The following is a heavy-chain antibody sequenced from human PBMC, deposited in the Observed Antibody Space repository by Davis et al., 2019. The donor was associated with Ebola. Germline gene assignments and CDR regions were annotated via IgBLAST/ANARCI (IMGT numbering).Heavy chain of an antibody. Sequence: GESLKISCAASGFTFSSYAMSWVRQAPGKGLEWVAVISYDGSRIYYGDSVKGRFTIARDNSEKTLHLQMDGLRSDDAAVYYCAKDRQSRLLGWLGGYGMDVWGPGTKVTVSS. J-gene: IGHJ6*02. CDR3: AKDRQSRLLGWLGGYGMDV. V-gene: IGHV3-30*18. CDR2: ISYDGSRI. D-gene: IGHD3-3*01. CDR1: GFTFSSYA.